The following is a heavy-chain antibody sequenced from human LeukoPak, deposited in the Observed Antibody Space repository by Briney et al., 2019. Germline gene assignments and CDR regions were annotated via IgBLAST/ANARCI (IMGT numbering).Heavy chain of an antibody. Sequence: PSETLSLTCAVYGGSFSGYYLSWIRQPPGKGLEWIGEINHSGSTNYNPSLKSRVTISVDTSKNQFSLKLSSVTAADTAVCYCARGLEYSSFNWFDPWGQGTLVTVSS. CDR2: INHSGST. D-gene: IGHD6-6*01. J-gene: IGHJ5*02. CDR3: ARGLEYSSFNWFDP. V-gene: IGHV4-34*01. CDR1: GGSFSGYY.